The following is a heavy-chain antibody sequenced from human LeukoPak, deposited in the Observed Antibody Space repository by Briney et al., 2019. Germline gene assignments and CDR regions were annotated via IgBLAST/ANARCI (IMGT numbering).Heavy chain of an antibody. CDR2: IYHSGST. CDR1: GYSISSGYY. V-gene: IGHV4-38-2*02. D-gene: IGHD6-19*01. J-gene: IGHJ6*03. CDR3: ARDSVAGNYYYYYMDV. Sequence: SETLSLTCTVSGYSISSGYYWGWIRQPPGKGLEWIGSIYHSGSTYYNPSLKSRDTISVDTSKNQFSLKLSSVTAADTAVYYCARDSVAGNYYYYYMDVWGKGTTVTVSS.